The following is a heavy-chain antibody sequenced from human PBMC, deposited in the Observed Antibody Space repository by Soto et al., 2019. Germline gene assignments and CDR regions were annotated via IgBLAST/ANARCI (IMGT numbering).Heavy chain of an antibody. CDR3: AKGFYFGSGGASNFDY. CDR1: GFTFSSYA. CDR2: ISGSGGST. J-gene: IGHJ4*02. D-gene: IGHD3-10*01. Sequence: GGSLRLSCAASGFTFSSYAMSWVRQAPGKGLEWVSVISGSGGSTYYADSVKGRFTISRDNSKNTLYLQVNGLRAEDTAVYYCAKGFYFGSGGASNFDYWGQGTLVTVSP. V-gene: IGHV3-23*01.